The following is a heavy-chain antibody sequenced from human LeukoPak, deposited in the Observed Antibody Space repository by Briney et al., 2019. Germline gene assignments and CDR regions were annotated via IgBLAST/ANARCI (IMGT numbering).Heavy chain of an antibody. CDR3: ARDYLDIVVVPAAIDV. D-gene: IGHD2-2*03. J-gene: IGHJ6*04. V-gene: IGHV3-48*01. CDR2: ISSSRSTI. CDR1: GFTFSSYS. Sequence: PGGSLRLSCAASGFTFSSYSMNWVRHAPGKGLEWVSYISSSRSTIYYADSVKGRFTISRDNAKNSLYLQMNSLRAEDTAVYYCARDYLDIVVVPAAIDVWGKGTTVTVSS.